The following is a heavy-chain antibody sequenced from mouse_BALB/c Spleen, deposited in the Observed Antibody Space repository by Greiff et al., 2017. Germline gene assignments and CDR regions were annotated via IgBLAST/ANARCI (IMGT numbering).Heavy chain of an antibody. Sequence: VQLQQSGAELVRPGALVKLSCKASGFNIKDYYMHWVKQRPEQGLEWIGWIDPENGNTIYDPKFQGKASITADTSSNTAYLQLSSLTSEDTAVYYCARGDGNFFDYWGQGTTLKVSS. CDR1: GFNIKDYY. CDR2: IDPENGNT. CDR3: ARGDGNFFDY. J-gene: IGHJ2*01. D-gene: IGHD2-1*01. V-gene: IGHV14-1*02.